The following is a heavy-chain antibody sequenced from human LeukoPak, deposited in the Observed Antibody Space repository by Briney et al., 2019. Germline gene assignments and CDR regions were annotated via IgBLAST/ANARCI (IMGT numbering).Heavy chain of an antibody. CDR2: GSGSGGGT. V-gene: IGHV3-23*01. J-gene: IGHJ4*02. D-gene: IGHD3-10*01. CDR1: GFTFSNYA. CDR3: AKCYGSGSYYKEG. Sequence: GGSLLLSCAASGFTFSNYAMSRVRQAPGPGLEWVSSGSGSGGGTYYADSVQGRLTISRDNSKNTLYLQMNSLRAEDTAVYYCAKCYGSGSYYKEGWGQGTLVTVSS.